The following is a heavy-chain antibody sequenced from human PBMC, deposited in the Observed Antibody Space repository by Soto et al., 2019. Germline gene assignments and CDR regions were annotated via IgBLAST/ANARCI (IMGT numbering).Heavy chain of an antibody. CDR2: MNPNSGNT. CDR1: GYTFTSYD. CDR3: ARGGFHFNVYIA. J-gene: IGHJ5*02. Sequence: ASVKVSCKASGYTFTSYDINWVRQATGQGLEWMGWMNPNSGNTGYAQKFQGRVTMTRNTSISTADMELSSLRSEDTAVYYCARGGFHFNVYIAWGQGTLVTVSS. D-gene: IGHD3-10*02. V-gene: IGHV1-8*01.